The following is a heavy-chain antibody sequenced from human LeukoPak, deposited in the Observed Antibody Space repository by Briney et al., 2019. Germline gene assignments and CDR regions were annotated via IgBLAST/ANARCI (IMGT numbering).Heavy chain of an antibody. Sequence: SGTLSLTCAVSGGSISSSNWWSWVRPPPGKGLEWIGEIYHSGSTNYNPSLKSRVTISVDKSKNQFSLKLSSVTAADTAVYFCARPYILTGYYSWDYWGQGTLVTVSS. CDR3: ARPYILTGYYSWDY. V-gene: IGHV4-4*02. CDR1: GGSISSSNW. CDR2: IYHSGST. J-gene: IGHJ4*02. D-gene: IGHD3-9*01.